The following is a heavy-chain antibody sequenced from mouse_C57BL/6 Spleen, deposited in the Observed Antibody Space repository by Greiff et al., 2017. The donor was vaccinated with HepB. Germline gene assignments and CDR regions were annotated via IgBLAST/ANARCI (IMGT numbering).Heavy chain of an antibody. Sequence: EVQGVESVAELVRPGASVKLSCTASGFNIKNTYMHWVKQRPEQGLEWIGRIDPANGNTKYAPKFQGKATITADTSSNTAYLQLSSLTSEDTAIYYCASLNDYDAWFAYWGQGTLVTVSA. CDR2: IDPANGNT. CDR3: ASLNDYDAWFAY. V-gene: IGHV14-3*01. CDR1: GFNIKNTY. D-gene: IGHD2-4*01. J-gene: IGHJ3*01.